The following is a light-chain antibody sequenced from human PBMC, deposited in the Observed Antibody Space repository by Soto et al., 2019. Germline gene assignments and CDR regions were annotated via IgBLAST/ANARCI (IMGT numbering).Light chain of an antibody. Sequence: QSVLTQPASVSGSPGQSITISCTGTSSDVGGYNYVSWYQQYPGKAPKVMIYEVSNRPSGVSNRFSGSKSGNTASLTISGLQGEDEADYYCCSFAGSYYVFGTGTKLTVL. CDR1: SSDVGGYNY. CDR2: EVS. J-gene: IGLJ1*01. CDR3: CSFAGSYYV. V-gene: IGLV2-14*01.